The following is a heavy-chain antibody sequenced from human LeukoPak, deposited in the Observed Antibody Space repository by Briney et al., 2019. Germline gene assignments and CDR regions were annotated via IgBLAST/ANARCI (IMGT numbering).Heavy chain of an antibody. V-gene: IGHV1-69*05. CDR3: ARDLGRDGHRGLDY. J-gene: IGHJ4*02. Sequence: SVKVSCKASGGTFSSYAISLVRQAPGQGLEWMGGIIPIFGTANYAQKFQGRVTITTDESTSTAYMELSSLRSEDTAVYYCARDLGRDGHRGLDYWGQGTLVTVSS. CDR1: GGTFSSYA. D-gene: IGHD5-24*01. CDR2: IIPIFGTA.